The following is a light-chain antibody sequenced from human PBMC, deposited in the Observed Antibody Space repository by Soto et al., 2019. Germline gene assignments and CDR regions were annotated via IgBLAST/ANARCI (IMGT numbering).Light chain of an antibody. V-gene: IGKV3-15*01. CDR3: QQYVSSPWA. CDR2: GAS. Sequence: IGFSNSAGALSVSPGARATLSCRASQSVNSRLAWYQHKPGQAPRLLIYGASTRATGIPARFSGSGSGTEFTLPIISLQSEDFAVYYCQQYVSSPWAFGQGTKVDIK. CDR1: QSVNSR. J-gene: IGKJ1*01.